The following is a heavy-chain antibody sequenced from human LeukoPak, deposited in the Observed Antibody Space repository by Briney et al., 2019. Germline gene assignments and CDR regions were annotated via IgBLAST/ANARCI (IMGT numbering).Heavy chain of an antibody. CDR3: ARETNEYFDY. Sequence: PGGSLRLSCAASGFTFSSYSMNWVRQAPGKGLEWVSSISSSSSYIYYADSVKGLFTISRDNAKNSLYLQMNSLSAEDTAVYYCARETNEYFDYWGQGTLVTVSS. J-gene: IGHJ4*02. CDR1: GFTFSSYS. CDR2: ISSSSSYI. D-gene: IGHD2-8*01. V-gene: IGHV3-21*01.